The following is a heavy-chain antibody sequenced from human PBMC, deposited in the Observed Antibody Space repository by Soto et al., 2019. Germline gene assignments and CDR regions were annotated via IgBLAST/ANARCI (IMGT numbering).Heavy chain of an antibody. J-gene: IGHJ5*02. D-gene: IGHD5-12*01. CDR3: ARKTFVDIVATIPNWFDP. V-gene: IGHV4-39*01. Sequence: SETLSLTCTVSGGSISSSSYYWGWIRQPPGKGLEWIGSIYYSGSTYYNPSLKSRVTKSVDTSKNKFSLKLSSVTAAETAVFYFARKTFVDIVATIPNWFDPWGQGTLVTVSS. CDR2: IYYSGST. CDR1: GGSISSSSYY.